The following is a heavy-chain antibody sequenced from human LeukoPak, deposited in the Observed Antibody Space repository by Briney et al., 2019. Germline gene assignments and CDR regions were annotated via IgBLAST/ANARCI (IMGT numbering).Heavy chain of an antibody. V-gene: IGHV3-74*01. D-gene: IGHD4-23*01. Sequence: GGSLRLSCEVSGFTFSDSWMHWVRQTPGKGLVWVSRMYGDMSEISYADSVKGRFTIPRDNAKNTVYLQMNSLRGEDTAVYYCARDLGLRGSTWGQGTLVTVSS. CDR2: MYGDMSEI. J-gene: IGHJ5*02. CDR1: GFTFSDSW. CDR3: ARDLGLRGST.